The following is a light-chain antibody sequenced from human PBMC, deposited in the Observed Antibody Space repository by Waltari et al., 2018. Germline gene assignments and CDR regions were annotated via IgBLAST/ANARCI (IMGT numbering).Light chain of an antibody. V-gene: IGLV10-54*04. J-gene: IGLJ1*01. CDR3: SAWDSDLSGYV. CDR2: RNN. CDR1: SNNVGNPG. Sequence: QAGLTQPPSVSKGLRQTATLTCTGNSNNVGNPGAALLQQHQGQPPKLLSYRNNNRPSGISDRFSASRSGNTASLTITGLQPEDEADYYCSAWDSDLSGYVFGTGTKVTVL.